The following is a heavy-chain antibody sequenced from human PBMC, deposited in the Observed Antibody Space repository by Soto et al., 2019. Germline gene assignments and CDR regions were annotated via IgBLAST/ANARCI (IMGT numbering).Heavy chain of an antibody. Sequence: EVQLLESGGGLVQSGESLRLSCAASGFTFSSYAMSWVRQAPGKGLEWVSTISGSGGSTYYADSVKGRFTISRDNYINTLILQMYRLRAEDTAVYSCAKVWERTVSTRNYFYGMDVWGQGTTVTVSS. CDR2: ISGSGGST. D-gene: IGHD4-17*01. CDR1: GFTFSSYA. V-gene: IGHV3-23*01. CDR3: AKVWERTVSTRNYFYGMDV. J-gene: IGHJ6*02.